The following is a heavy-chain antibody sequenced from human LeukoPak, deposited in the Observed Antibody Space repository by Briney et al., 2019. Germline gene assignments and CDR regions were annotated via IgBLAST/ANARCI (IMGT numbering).Heavy chain of an antibody. Sequence: GGSLRLSCAASGFTFSNAWMSWVRQAPGEGLEWVSTILGSGGGDTTYYADSVKGRFTISRDNSKNTLYLQMNSLRAEDTAVYYCAKEEWLGKMNYFDSWGQGTLVTVSS. V-gene: IGHV3-23*01. CDR3: AKEEWLGKMNYFDS. J-gene: IGHJ4*02. CDR1: GFTFSNAW. CDR2: ILGSGGGDTT. D-gene: IGHD3-3*01.